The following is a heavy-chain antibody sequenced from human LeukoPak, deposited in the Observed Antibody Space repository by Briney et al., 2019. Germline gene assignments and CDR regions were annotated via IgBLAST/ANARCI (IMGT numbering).Heavy chain of an antibody. Sequence: GGSLRLSCAASGFTFSSYEMNWVRQAPGKGLEWVSYISSSGSNIYYADSVKGRVTISRDNAKNSQYLQMNSLMAEDTAVYYCASDPLAVVGGESFDYWGQGILVAVSA. CDR1: GFTFSSYE. V-gene: IGHV3-48*03. CDR3: ASDPLAVVGGESFDY. J-gene: IGHJ4*02. D-gene: IGHD3-16*01. CDR2: ISSSGSNI.